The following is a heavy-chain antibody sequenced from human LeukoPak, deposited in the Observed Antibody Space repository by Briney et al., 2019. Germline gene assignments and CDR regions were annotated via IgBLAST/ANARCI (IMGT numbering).Heavy chain of an antibody. D-gene: IGHD3-22*01. V-gene: IGHV1-69*05. J-gene: IGHJ5*02. CDR3: ARMSYYDSSGDNWFDP. CDR1: GGTFSSYA. Sequence: SVKVSCKASGGTFSSYAISWVRQAPGQGLEWMGGIIPIFGTANYAQKFQGRVTMTRDTSISTAYMELSSLRSEDTAVYYCARMSYYDSSGDNWFDPWGQGTLVTVSS. CDR2: IIPIFGTA.